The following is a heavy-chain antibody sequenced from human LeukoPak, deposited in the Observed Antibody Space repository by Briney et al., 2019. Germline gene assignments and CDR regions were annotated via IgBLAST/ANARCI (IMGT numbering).Heavy chain of an antibody. J-gene: IGHJ4*02. CDR3: ARGEDYFDY. CDR2: ISGSGGRT. V-gene: IGHV3-23*01. Sequence: GGSLRLSCAASGFTFNNYAMNWVRQAPGKGLEWVSTISGSGGRTYYADFVKGRFTISRDNSKNTLYLQMNSLRAEDTAVYYCARGEDYFDYWGQGTLVTVSS. CDR1: GFTFNNYA.